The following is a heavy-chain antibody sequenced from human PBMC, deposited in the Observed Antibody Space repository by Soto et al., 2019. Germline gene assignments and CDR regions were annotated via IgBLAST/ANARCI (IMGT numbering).Heavy chain of an antibody. D-gene: IGHD3-22*01. CDR3: ARDRLRGYDSSGFYS. J-gene: IGHJ4*02. CDR2: INTSDGNR. V-gene: IGHV1-18*01. Sequence: ASVKVSCKASGYSFSFYGINWVRQAPGQGLEWMGWINTSDGNRNFAQKFEDRVTMTTATSTNTVFMELRSLKSDDTAIYYCARDRLRGYDSSGFYSWGQGTMVTVSS. CDR1: GYSFSFYG.